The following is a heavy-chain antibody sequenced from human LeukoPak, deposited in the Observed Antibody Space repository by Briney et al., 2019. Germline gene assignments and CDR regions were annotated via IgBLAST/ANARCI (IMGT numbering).Heavy chain of an antibody. CDR3: ARGVLRVYYYYMDV. J-gene: IGHJ6*03. V-gene: IGHV1-69*05. Sequence: SVKVSCTASGGTFSSYAISWVRQAPGQGLGWMGGIIPIFGTANYAQKFQGRVTITTDESTSTAYMELSSLRSEDTAVYYCARGVLRVYYYYMDVWGKGTTVTVS. CDR1: GGTFSSYA. CDR2: IIPIFGTA. D-gene: IGHD3-10*01.